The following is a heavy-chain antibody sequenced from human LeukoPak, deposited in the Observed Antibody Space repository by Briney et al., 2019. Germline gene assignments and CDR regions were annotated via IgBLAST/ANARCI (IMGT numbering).Heavy chain of an antibody. D-gene: IGHD3-10*01. CDR1: GFTFSIYS. J-gene: IGHJ4*02. V-gene: IGHV3-21*01. CDR3: ARDRVSGSGSIDY. CDR2: ITGNSNYI. Sequence: GGSLRLSCAASGFTFSIYSINWVRQAPGKGLEWVSFITGNSNYIYYADSVKGRFTISRDNAKNSLYLQMNSLRVEDTAVYYCARDRVSGSGSIDYWGQGTLITVSS.